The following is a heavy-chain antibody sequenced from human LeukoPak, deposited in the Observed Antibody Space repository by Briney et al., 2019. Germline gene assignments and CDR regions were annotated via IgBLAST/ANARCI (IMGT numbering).Heavy chain of an antibody. Sequence: SETLSLTCAVYGGSFSGYYWSWIRQPPGKGLEWIGEINHSGSTNYNPSLKSRVTISVDTSKNQFSLKLSSVTAADTAVYYCARENGGGVVDYWGQGTLVTVSS. CDR1: GGSFSGYY. CDR2: INHSGST. V-gene: IGHV4-34*01. CDR3: ARENGGGVVDY. J-gene: IGHJ4*02. D-gene: IGHD2-8*02.